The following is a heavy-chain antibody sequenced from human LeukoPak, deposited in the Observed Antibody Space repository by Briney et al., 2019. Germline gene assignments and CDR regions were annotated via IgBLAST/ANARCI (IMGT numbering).Heavy chain of an antibody. CDR3: AKVDQLLAFDY. D-gene: IGHD2-2*01. CDR1: GFAFNTYA. V-gene: IGHV3-23*01. CDR2: ISGSGGST. Sequence: GSLKLSCAASGFAFNTYAMSWVRQAPGKGLEWVSAISGSGGSTYYADSVKGRFTISRDNSKNTLYLQMNSLRAEDTAVYYCAKVDQLLAFDYWGQGTLVTVSS. J-gene: IGHJ4*02.